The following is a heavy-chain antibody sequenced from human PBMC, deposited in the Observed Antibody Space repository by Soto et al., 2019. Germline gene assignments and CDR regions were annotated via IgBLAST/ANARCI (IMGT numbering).Heavy chain of an antibody. D-gene: IGHD6-19*01. Sequence: SETLSLTXTVSGGSISSYYWSWIRQPPGKGLEWIGYIYYSGSTNYNPSLKSRVTISVDTSKNQFSLKLSSVTAADTAVYYCARAPGGVAGLLDAFDIWGQGTMVT. J-gene: IGHJ3*02. CDR1: GGSISSYY. CDR3: ARAPGGVAGLLDAFDI. CDR2: IYYSGST. V-gene: IGHV4-59*01.